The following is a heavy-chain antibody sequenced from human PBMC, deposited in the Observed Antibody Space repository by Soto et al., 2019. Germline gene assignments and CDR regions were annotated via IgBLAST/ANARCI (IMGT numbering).Heavy chain of an antibody. D-gene: IGHD3-22*01. CDR2: INPNSGGT. J-gene: IGHJ3*02. V-gene: IGHV1-2*02. CDR3: ARDYYDSSGYYNAFDI. CDR1: GYTFTGYY. Sequence: ASVKVSCKASGYTFTGYYMHWVRQAPGQGLEWMGWINPNSGGTNYAQKFQGRVAMTRDTSISTAYMELSRLRSDDTAVHYCARDYYDSSGYYNAFDIWGQGTMVTVSS.